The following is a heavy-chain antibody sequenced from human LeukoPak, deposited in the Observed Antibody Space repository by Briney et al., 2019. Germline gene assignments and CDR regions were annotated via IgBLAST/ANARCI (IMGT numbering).Heavy chain of an antibody. Sequence: PSETLSLTCTVSGGSISIYYWSWIRHPPGKGLGWIGYIYYTGSTNYNPSLKSRVTISVDTSKNQFSLKLSSVTAADTAVYYCARGGPYSSAWYGGYFDLWGRGTLVTVSS. CDR3: ARGGPYSSAWYGGYFDL. CDR2: IYYTGST. J-gene: IGHJ2*01. CDR1: GGSISIYY. V-gene: IGHV4-59*01. D-gene: IGHD6-19*01.